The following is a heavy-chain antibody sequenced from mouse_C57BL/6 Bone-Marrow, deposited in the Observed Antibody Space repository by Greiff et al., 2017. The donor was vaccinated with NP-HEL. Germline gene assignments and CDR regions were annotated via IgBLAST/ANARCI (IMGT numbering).Heavy chain of an antibody. CDR3: ARGRYFDV. CDR1: GYTFTDYY. V-gene: IGHV1-76*01. J-gene: IGHJ1*03. CDR2: IYPGSGNT. Sequence: VQLQQSGAELVRPGASVKLSCKASGYTFTDYYINWVKQRPGQGLEWIARIYPGSGNTYYNEKFKVKATLTAEKSSSTAYMQLSSLTSEDSAVYYCARGRYFDVWGTGTTVTVSS.